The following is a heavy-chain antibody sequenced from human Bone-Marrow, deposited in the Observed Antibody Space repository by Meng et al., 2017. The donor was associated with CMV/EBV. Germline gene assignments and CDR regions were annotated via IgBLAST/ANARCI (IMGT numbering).Heavy chain of an antibody. CDR1: GFTFSDYY. V-gene: IGHV3-11*01. CDR2: ISSSGSTI. J-gene: IGHJ6*02. Sequence: GGSLRLSCAASGFTFSDYYMSWIRQAPGKGLEWVSYISSSGSTIYYADSVKGRFTISRDNAKNSLYLQMNSLRAEDTAVYYCARETNYGSGSYIHYGMDVWGQGTTVTVSS. D-gene: IGHD3-10*01. CDR3: ARETNYGSGSYIHYGMDV.